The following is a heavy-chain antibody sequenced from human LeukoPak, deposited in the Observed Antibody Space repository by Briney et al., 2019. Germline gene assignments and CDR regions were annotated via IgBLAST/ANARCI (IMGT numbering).Heavy chain of an antibody. V-gene: IGHV3-30-3*01. CDR1: GFTFSSYA. D-gene: IGHD4-23*01. Sequence: PGGFLRLSCAASGFTFSSYAMHWVRQAPGKGLEWVAVISYDGSNKYYADSVKGRFTISRDNSKNTLYLQMNSLRAEDTAVYYCAREGGGYGGNAGYYFDYWGQGTLVTVSS. J-gene: IGHJ4*02. CDR3: AREGGGYGGNAGYYFDY. CDR2: ISYDGSNK.